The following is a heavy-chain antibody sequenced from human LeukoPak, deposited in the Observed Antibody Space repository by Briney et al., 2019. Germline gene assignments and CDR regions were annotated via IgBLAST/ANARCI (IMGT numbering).Heavy chain of an antibody. CDR1: GYTFTSYY. J-gene: IGHJ3*02. Sequence: ASVKVSCKASGYTFTSYYMHWVRQAPGQGLEWMGIINPSGGSTSYAQKFQGRVTMTRDTSTSTVYMELSSLRSEDTAVYYCARDLGIYYYDSSGYSDAFDIWGQGTMVTVSS. V-gene: IGHV1-46*01. CDR3: ARDLGIYYYDSSGYSDAFDI. D-gene: IGHD3-22*01. CDR2: INPSGGST.